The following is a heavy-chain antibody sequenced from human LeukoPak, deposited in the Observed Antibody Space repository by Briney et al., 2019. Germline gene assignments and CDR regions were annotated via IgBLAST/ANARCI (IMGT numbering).Heavy chain of an antibody. CDR1: GFTFSSYS. D-gene: IGHD6-6*01. CDR2: ISSSSSYI. CDR3: ARHRLEYSSSFEDY. V-gene: IGHV3-21*01. J-gene: IGHJ4*02. Sequence: GGSLRLSCAASGFTFSSYSMNWVRQAPGKGLEWVSSISSSSSYIYYADSVKGRFTISRDNAKNSLYLQMNSLRAEDTAVYYCARHRLEYSSSFEDYWGQGTLVIVSS.